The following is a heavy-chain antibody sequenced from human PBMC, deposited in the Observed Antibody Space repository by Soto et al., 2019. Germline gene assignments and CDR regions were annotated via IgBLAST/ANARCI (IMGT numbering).Heavy chain of an antibody. CDR2: IFPGDSDT. CDR1: GYTFINYW. J-gene: IGHJ4*02. CDR3: ASQRSDIVRGLNY. Sequence: GSLKISCKGFGYTFINYWIGWVRQMPGKGLEWMGIIFPGDSDTRYSPSFQGQVTISAEKSVSTAYLQWSSLKASDTAMYYCASQRSDIVRGLNYWGQGTLVTGSS. D-gene: IGHD2-8*01. V-gene: IGHV5-51*01.